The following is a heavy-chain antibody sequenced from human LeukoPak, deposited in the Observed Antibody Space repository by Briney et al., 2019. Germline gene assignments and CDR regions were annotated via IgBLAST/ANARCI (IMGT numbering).Heavy chain of an antibody. V-gene: IGHV3-66*01. D-gene: IGHD3-22*01. J-gene: IGHJ3*02. Sequence: GGPLRLSCAASGFTVSSNYMSWVRQAPGKGLEWVSVIYSGGSTYYADSVKGRFTISRGNSKNTLYLQMNSLRAEDTAVYYCATSGGDSSGYYYHDAFDIWGQGTMVTVSS. CDR3: ATSGGDSSGYYYHDAFDI. CDR2: IYSGGST. CDR1: GFTVSSNY.